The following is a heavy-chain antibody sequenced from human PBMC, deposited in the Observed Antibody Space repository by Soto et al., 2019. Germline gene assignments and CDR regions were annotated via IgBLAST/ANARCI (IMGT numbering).Heavy chain of an antibody. Sequence: QLQLQESGPGLVKPSETLSLTCTVSRGSIGTTSYYWGWIRQSPGKRQEWIGSIFYSGHTYYNPSLESRVTIAVDTSKNEFSLKLNSVTAADTAVYYCARMGDYHIGRIDYWGQGTLVTVSS. CDR3: ARMGDYHIGRIDY. CDR1: RGSIGTTSYY. CDR2: IFYSGHT. J-gene: IGHJ4*02. D-gene: IGHD4-17*01. V-gene: IGHV4-39*01.